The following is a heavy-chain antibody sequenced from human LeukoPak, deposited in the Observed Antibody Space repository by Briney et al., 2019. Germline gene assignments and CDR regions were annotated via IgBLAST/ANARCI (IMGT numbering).Heavy chain of an antibody. Sequence: PGGSLRLSCAASGFTFGDYTMHWVRQAPGKGLEWVSLISWDGDDTYYANSVRGRFTISRDNSKNSLFLQMKSLRTGDTAFYYCAKALSHLSSSSQLFDSWGQGTLVTVSS. D-gene: IGHD6-6*01. CDR3: AKALSHLSSSSQLFDS. J-gene: IGHJ4*02. V-gene: IGHV3-43*01. CDR2: ISWDGDDT. CDR1: GFTFGDYT.